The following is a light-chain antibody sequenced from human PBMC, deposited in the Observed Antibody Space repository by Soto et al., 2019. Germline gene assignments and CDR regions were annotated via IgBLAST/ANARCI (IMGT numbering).Light chain of an antibody. J-gene: IGKJ3*01. CDR2: AAS. CDR1: QGISNY. V-gene: IGKV1-27*01. CDR3: QKYNSAPPFT. Sequence: DIQMTQSPSSLSASVGDRVTITCRASQGISNYLAWYQQKPGKVPKLLIYAASTLQSGVPSRFSGSGSGTDFTLTIRSLQPEDVATYYFQKYNSAPPFTFGPGTKVDIK.